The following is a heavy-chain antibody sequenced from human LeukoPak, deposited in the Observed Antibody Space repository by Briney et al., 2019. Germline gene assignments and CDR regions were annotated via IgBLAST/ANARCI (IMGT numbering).Heavy chain of an antibody. CDR1: GFNFDDYG. J-gene: IGHJ4*02. CDR2: INWNGGGT. Sequence: RAGGSLRLSCAASGFNFDDYGMSWVRQAPGKGLEWVSGINWNGGGTGYADSVKGRFTISRDNAKNSLYLQMNSLRAEDTAVYYCARTPLRLRLGELSPHSVGYFDYWGQGTLVTVSS. CDR3: ARTPLRLRLGELSPHSVGYFDY. V-gene: IGHV3-20*04. D-gene: IGHD3-16*02.